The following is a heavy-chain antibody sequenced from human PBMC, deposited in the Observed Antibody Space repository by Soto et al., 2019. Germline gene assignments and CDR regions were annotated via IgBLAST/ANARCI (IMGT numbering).Heavy chain of an antibody. J-gene: IGHJ6*02. V-gene: IGHV3-13*01. CDR2: IGTAGDT. CDR1: GFMFSSHD. Sequence: EVQLVESGGGLVQPGGSLRLSCAASGFMFSSHDMHWVRQATGEGLEWVSGIGTAGDTYYPGSVKGRFTISRENAKNSLYLQMNSLRAEDTAVYYCARGYYYGMDVWGQGTTVTVSS. CDR3: ARGYYYGMDV.